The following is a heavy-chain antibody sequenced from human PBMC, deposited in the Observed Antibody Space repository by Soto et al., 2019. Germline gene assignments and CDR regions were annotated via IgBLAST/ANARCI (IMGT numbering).Heavy chain of an antibody. J-gene: IGHJ3*02. D-gene: IGHD1-1*01. CDR2: MSHRGGT. V-gene: IGHV4-34*01. CDR1: GGSVNSGNYY. Sequence: QVQLQQWGAGLLKPSETLSLTCAVFGGSVNSGNYYWSWIRHPPGKGLEWIGEMSHRGGTHLNPSRKGRVTISVATSKNQFSLKMSSVTAADTALDYCARVERGTATTVVAAFDIWGPGTMVTVSS. CDR3: ARVERGTATTVVAAFDI.